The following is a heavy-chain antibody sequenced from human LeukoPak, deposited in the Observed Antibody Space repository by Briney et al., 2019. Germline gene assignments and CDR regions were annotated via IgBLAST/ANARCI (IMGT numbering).Heavy chain of an antibody. CDR2: IYSGGST. CDR3: ARGPIAVAGIFQH. CDR1: GFTVSSNY. Sequence: LPGGSLRLSCAASGFTVSSNYMSWVRQAPGKGLEWVPVIYSGGSTYYADSVKGRFTISRDNSKNTLYLQMNSLRAEDTAVYYCARGPIAVAGIFQHWGQGTLVTVSS. D-gene: IGHD6-19*01. J-gene: IGHJ1*01. V-gene: IGHV3-66*01.